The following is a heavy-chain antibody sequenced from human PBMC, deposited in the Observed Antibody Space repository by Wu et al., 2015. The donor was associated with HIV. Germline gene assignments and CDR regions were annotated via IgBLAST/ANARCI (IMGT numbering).Heavy chain of an antibody. Sequence: HDQLVQSGAEVKKPGASVKVSCKVSGYTLSKLSVHWVRQAPGKGLEWMGGSDPEDGETVYAQKFQGRVTLTEDTSTDTAYMELTRLRSEDTAVYYCARDATPVTTEFDYWGQGTLVTVSS. CDR2: SDPEDGET. J-gene: IGHJ4*02. D-gene: IGHD4-17*01. V-gene: IGHV1-24*01. CDR1: GYTLSKLS. CDR3: ARDATPVTTEFDY.